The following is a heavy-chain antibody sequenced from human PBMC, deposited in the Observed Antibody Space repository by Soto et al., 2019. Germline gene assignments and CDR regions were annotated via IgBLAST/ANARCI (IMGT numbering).Heavy chain of an antibody. CDR2: IKRKVDGETT. V-gene: IGHV3-15*07. Sequence: PGGSLRLSCVASGVALSNAWVNWVRQAPGKGLEWVGRIKRKVDGETTGYAAPVKGRFTISRDDSQNTLYLQMNSLNIDDTAVYYCTADTPDSTAQSADYWGQGPQVTVSS. CDR1: GVALSNAW. CDR3: TADTPDSTAQSADY. D-gene: IGHD3-22*01. J-gene: IGHJ4*02.